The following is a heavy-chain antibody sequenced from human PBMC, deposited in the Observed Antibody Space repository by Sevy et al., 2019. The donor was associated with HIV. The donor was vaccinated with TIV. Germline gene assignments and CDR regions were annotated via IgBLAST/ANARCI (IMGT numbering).Heavy chain of an antibody. V-gene: IGHV4-34*01. CDR2: INHSGST. D-gene: IGHD3-16*02. J-gene: IGHJ6*02. CDR1: GGSFSGYY. Sequence: LLPASETLSLTCAVYGGSFSGYYWSWIRQPPGKGLEWIGEINHSGSTNYNPSLKSRVTISVDTSKNQFSLKLSSVTAADTAVYYCARDDLSTLKDYYGMDVWGQGTTVTVSS. CDR3: ARDDLSTLKDYYGMDV.